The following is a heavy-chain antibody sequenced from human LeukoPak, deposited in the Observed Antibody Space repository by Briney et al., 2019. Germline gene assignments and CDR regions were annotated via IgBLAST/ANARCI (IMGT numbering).Heavy chain of an antibody. CDR1: GFTFDDYA. V-gene: IGHV3-43D*03. D-gene: IGHD1-26*01. J-gene: IGHJ4*02. CDR2: ISWDGGST. CDR3: ASSMGAVTRAPFDY. Sequence: GGSLRLSCAASGFTFDDYAMHWVRQAPGKGLEWVSLISWDGGSTYYADSVKGRFTISRDNSKNSLYLQMNSLRAEDTALYYCASSMGAVTRAPFDYWGQGTLVTVSS.